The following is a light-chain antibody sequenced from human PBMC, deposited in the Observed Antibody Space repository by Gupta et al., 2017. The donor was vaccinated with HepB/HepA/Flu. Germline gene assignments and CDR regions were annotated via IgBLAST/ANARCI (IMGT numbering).Light chain of an antibody. Sequence: IVLTQSPGTLSLSPGERATLSCRASQSVSTAYLAWYQQKPGQAPRLLIHSASRRATGVPNRFSGSGSGTDFTLTINRLEPEDFAMYYCQQYDGSSFTFGQGTKLDIK. CDR3: QQYDGSSFT. J-gene: IGKJ2*01. CDR2: SAS. CDR1: QSVSTAY. V-gene: IGKV3-20*01.